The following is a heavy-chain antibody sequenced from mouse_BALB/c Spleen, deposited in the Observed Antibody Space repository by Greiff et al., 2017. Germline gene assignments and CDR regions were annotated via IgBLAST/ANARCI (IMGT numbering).Heavy chain of an antibody. D-gene: IGHD2-3*01. J-gene: IGHJ4*01. CDR2: ISDGGSYT. Sequence: DVHLVESGGGLVKPGGSLTLTCAVSGFTFSDYYMYWVRQTPAKRLEGGATISDGGSYTYYPDSVKGRFTISRDNAKNNLYLQMSSLKSEDTAMYYCARASDGYYAMDYWGQGTSVTVSS. V-gene: IGHV5-4*02. CDR1: GFTFSDYY. CDR3: ARASDGYYAMDY.